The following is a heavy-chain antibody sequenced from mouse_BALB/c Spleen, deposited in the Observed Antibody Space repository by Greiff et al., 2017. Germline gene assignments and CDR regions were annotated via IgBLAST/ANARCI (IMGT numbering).Heavy chain of an antibody. J-gene: IGHJ3*01. D-gene: IGHD1-1*01. Sequence: EVMLVESGGGLVKPGGSLKLSCAASGFTFSSYAMSWVRQSPEKRLEWVAEISSGGSYTYYPDTVTGRFTISRDNAKNTLYLEMSSLRSEDTAMYYCARGDYGSRFAYWGQGTLVTVSA. CDR2: ISSGGSYT. CDR3: ARGDYGSRFAY. V-gene: IGHV5-9-4*01. CDR1: GFTFSSYA.